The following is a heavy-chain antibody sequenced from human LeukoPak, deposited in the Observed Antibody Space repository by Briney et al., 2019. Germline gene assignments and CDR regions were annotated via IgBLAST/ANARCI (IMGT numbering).Heavy chain of an antibody. CDR2: ISYDGSNK. V-gene: IGHV3-30*18. CDR3: AKDLAYSSSWPGGEAYYYYYGMDV. Sequence: GRSLRLSCAASGFTFSSYGMHWVRQAPGKGLEWVAVISYDGSNKYYADSVKGRFTISRDNSKNTLYLQMNSLRAEDTAVYYCAKDLAYSSSWPGGEAYYYYYGMDVWGQGTTVTVSS. J-gene: IGHJ6*02. D-gene: IGHD6-13*01. CDR1: GFTFSSYG.